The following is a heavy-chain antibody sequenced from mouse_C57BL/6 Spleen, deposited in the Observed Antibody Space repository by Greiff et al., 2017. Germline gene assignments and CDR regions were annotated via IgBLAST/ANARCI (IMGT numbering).Heavy chain of an antibody. V-gene: IGHV1-82*01. CDR2: IYPGDGDP. J-gene: IGHJ2*01. CDR1: GYAFSSSW. Sequence: VQLQQSGPELVKPGASVKISCKASGYAFSSSWMNWVKQRPGKGLEWIGRIYPGDGDPNYNGTFKGQATLTADNSSSTAYMQLSSLTCEDSAVYFCASQLRREGYFDYGGQGTTLTVSS. CDR3: ASQLRREGYFDY. D-gene: IGHD2-4*01.